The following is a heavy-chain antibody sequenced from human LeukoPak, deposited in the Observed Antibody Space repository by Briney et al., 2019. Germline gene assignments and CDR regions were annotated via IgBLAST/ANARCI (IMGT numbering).Heavy chain of an antibody. Sequence: PSETLSLTCTVSGGSISSSSYYWGWIRQPPGKGLEWIGSIYYSGSTYYNPSLKSRVTISVDTSKNQFSLKLSSVTAADTAVYYCAREILAIAARPFDYWGQGTLVTVSS. J-gene: IGHJ4*02. V-gene: IGHV4-39*07. CDR2: IYYSGST. CDR1: GGSISSSSYY. D-gene: IGHD6-6*01. CDR3: AREILAIAARPFDY.